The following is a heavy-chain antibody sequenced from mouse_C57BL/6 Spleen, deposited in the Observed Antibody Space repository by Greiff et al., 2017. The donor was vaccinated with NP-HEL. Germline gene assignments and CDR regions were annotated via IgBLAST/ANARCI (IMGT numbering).Heavy chain of an antibody. CDR3: ARVHYYGSSYRYFDV. J-gene: IGHJ1*03. V-gene: IGHV1-64*01. D-gene: IGHD1-1*01. Sequence: QVQLQQPGAELVKPGASVKLSCKASGYTFTSYWMHWVKQRPGQGLEWIGMIHPNSGSTNYNEKFKSKATLTVVKSSSTAYMQLSSLTSEDSAVYYCARVHYYGSSYRYFDVWGTGTTVTVSS. CDR1: GYTFTSYW. CDR2: IHPNSGST.